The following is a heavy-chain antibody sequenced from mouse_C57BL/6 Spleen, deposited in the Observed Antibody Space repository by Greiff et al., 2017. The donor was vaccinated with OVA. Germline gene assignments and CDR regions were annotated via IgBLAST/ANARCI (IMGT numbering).Heavy chain of an antibody. CDR1: GYTFTSYW. J-gene: IGHJ2*01. Sequence: VQLQQPGAELVRPGSSVKLSCKASGYTFTSYWMHWVKQRPIQGLEWIGNIDPSDSETHYNQKFKDKATLTVDKSSSTAYMQLSSLTSEDSAVYYCARSYRYSNYFDYWGQGTTLTVSS. CDR2: IDPSDSET. V-gene: IGHV1-52*01. D-gene: IGHD2-5*01. CDR3: ARSYRYSNYFDY.